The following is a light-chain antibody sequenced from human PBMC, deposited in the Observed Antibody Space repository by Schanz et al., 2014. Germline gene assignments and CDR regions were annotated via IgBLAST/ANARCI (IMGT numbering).Light chain of an antibody. Sequence: QSVLTQPPSASGTPGQRVTISCSGSSSNIGNNDVYWYQQLPGTAPKLLIYRSNQRPSGVPARFSGSKSGTSASLAISGLRSEDEADYYCATWDDGLTARVFGGGTKLTVL. CDR2: RSN. J-gene: IGLJ3*02. CDR3: ATWDDGLTARV. V-gene: IGLV1-47*01. CDR1: SSNIGNND.